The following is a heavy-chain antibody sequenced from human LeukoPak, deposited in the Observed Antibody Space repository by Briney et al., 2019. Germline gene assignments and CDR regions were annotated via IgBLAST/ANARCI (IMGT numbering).Heavy chain of an antibody. V-gene: IGHV4-61*01. CDR2: IYYSGST. CDR3: AREYCGGDCYSHYYYYYMDV. Sequence: SETLSLTCTVSGGSISSGSYYWSWIRQPPGKGLEWIGYIYYSGSTNYNPSLKSRVTISVDTSKNQFSLKLSSVTAADTAVYYCAREYCGGDCYSHYYYYYMDVWGKGTTVTVSS. CDR1: GGSISSGSYY. J-gene: IGHJ6*03. D-gene: IGHD2-21*02.